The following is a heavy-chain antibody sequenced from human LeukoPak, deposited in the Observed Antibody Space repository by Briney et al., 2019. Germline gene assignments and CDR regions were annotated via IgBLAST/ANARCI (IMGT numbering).Heavy chain of an antibody. CDR3: ASPSGSYYFDY. J-gene: IGHJ4*02. Sequence: RPRGSLRLSCAASGFTVSSNYMSWLRQAPGKGLEWVSVIYSGGSTYYADSVKGRFTISRDNSKNTLYLQMNSLRAEETAVYYCASPSGSYYFDYWGQGTLLTVSS. V-gene: IGHV3-66*02. D-gene: IGHD1-26*01. CDR2: IYSGGST. CDR1: GFTVSSNY.